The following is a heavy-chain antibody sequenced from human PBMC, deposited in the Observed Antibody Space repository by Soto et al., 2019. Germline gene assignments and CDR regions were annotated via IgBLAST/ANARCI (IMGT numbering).Heavy chain of an antibody. Sequence: GGSLRLSCAASGFTFSSYGMHWVRQAPGKGLEWVAVIWYDGGNKYYADSVKGRFTISRDNSKNTLYLQMNSLRAEDTAVYYCARDDIVVVPAANLLYYYYGMDVWGQGTTVTVSS. V-gene: IGHV3-33*01. CDR2: IWYDGGNK. CDR3: ARDDIVVVPAANLLYYYYGMDV. D-gene: IGHD2-2*01. CDR1: GFTFSSYG. J-gene: IGHJ6*02.